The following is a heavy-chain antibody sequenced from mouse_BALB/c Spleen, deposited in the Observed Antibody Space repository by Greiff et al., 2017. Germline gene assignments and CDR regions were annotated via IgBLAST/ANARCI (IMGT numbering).Heavy chain of an antibody. CDR3: ARHGILWLYFDY. V-gene: IGHV5-12-1*01. J-gene: IGHJ2*01. CDR2: ISSGGGST. Sequence: EVQGVESGGGLVKPGGSLKLSCAASGFAFSSYDMSWVRQTPEKRLEWVAYISSGGGSTYYPDTVKGRFTISRDNAKNTLYLQMSSLKSEDTAMYYCARHGILWLYFDYWGQGTTLTVSS. CDR1: GFAFSSYD. D-gene: IGHD1-1*02.